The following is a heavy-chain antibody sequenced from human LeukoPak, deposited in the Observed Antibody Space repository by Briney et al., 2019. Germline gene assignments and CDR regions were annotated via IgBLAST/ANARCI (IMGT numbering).Heavy chain of an antibody. V-gene: IGHV3-30-3*01. D-gene: IGHD2-2*02. CDR3: ARATSSVKYCSSTSCYTLGGY. J-gene: IGHJ4*02. Sequence: PGGSLRLSCAASGFTFSSYAMHWVRQAPGKGLEWVAVISYDGSNKYYADSVKGRFTISRDNSKNTLYLQMNSLRAEYTAVYYCARATSSVKYCSSTSCYTLGGYWGQGTLVTVSS. CDR1: GFTFSSYA. CDR2: ISYDGSNK.